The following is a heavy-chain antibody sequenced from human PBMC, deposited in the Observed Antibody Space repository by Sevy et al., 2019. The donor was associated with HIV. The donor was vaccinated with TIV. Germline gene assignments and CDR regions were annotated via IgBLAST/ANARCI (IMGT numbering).Heavy chain of an antibody. J-gene: IGHJ4*02. CDR2: ITRNAYEAYGGTT. CDR3: TRGLATADTPEYYFDY. CDR1: GFTFDDYA. V-gene: IGHV3-49*03. D-gene: IGHD5-12*01. Sequence: GVSLRLSCTTSGFTFDDYAMSWFRQAPGKGLEWVAFITRNAYEAYGGTTDYAASVKGRFIISRDDSKSIAHLQMNSLKTEDTAVYYCTRGLATADTPEYYFDYWGQGTLVTVSS.